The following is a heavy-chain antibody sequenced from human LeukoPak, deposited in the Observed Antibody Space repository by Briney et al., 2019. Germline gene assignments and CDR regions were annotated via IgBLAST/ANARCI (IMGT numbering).Heavy chain of an antibody. V-gene: IGHV1-2*02. D-gene: IGHD2-15*01. CDR2: INPNTGGT. CDR1: GYTFTGYY. CDR3: ARGRCSGGSCYFRRGYYFDY. Sequence: GASVKVSCKASGYTFTGYYMHWVRQAPGQGLEWMGWINPNTGGTNYAQKLQGRVTMTTDTSTSTAYMELRSLRSDDTAVYYCARGRCSGGSCYFRRGYYFDYWGQGTLVTVSS. J-gene: IGHJ4*02.